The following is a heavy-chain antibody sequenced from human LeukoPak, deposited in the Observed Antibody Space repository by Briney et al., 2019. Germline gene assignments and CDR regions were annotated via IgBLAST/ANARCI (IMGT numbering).Heavy chain of an antibody. CDR1: GYTFTSYG. CDR2: ISTHNGNT. V-gene: IGHV1-18*01. J-gene: IGHJ4*02. CDR3: ARGQETVTTPHFDY. Sequence: ASVKVSCRTSGYTFTSYGISWVRQAPGQGLEWMGWISTHNGNTNSAQKLQGRVTMTTDTSTNTVYMELRSLRSDDTAVYYCARGQETVTTPHFDYWGQGTLVTVPS. D-gene: IGHD4-17*01.